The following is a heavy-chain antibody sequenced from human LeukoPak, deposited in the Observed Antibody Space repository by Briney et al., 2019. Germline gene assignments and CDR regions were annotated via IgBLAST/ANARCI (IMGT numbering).Heavy chain of an antibody. V-gene: IGHV3-30*02. CDR2: IRYDGSNK. Sequence: PGGSLRLSCAASGFTFSSYGMHRVRQAPGKGLEWVAFIRYDGSNKYYADSVKGRFTISRDNSKNTLYLQMNSLRAEDTALYYCAKDYDDKFDYWGQGTLVTVSS. CDR1: GFTFSSYG. D-gene: IGHD3-9*01. J-gene: IGHJ4*02. CDR3: AKDYDDKFDY.